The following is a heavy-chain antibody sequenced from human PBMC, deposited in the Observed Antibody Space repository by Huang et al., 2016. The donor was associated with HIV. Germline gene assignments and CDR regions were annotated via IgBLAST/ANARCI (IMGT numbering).Heavy chain of an antibody. CDR3: ARDSQQWLVEDY. CDR1: GFPFSSYW. CDR2: INSDGSST. D-gene: IGHD6-19*01. J-gene: IGHJ4*02. Sequence: EVQLVESGGGLVQPGGSLSLSCAASGFPFSSYWMHWVRQAPGKGLVWVSRINSDGSSTSYADSVKGRFTISRDNAKNTLYLQMNSLRAEDTAVYYCARDSQQWLVEDYWGQGTLVTVSS. V-gene: IGHV3-74*01.